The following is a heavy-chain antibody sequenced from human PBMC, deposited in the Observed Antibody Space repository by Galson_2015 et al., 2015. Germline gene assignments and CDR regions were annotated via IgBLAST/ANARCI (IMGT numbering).Heavy chain of an antibody. J-gene: IGHJ3*02. Sequence: SLRLSCAASGFTFSSYSMNWVRQAPGKGLEWVSSISSSSSYIYYADSVKGRFTISRDNAKNSLYLQMNSLRAEDTAVYYCARDRIVGASNDAFDIWGQGTMVTVSS. CDR1: GFTFSSYS. D-gene: IGHD1-26*01. CDR2: ISSSSSYI. CDR3: ARDRIVGASNDAFDI. V-gene: IGHV3-21*01.